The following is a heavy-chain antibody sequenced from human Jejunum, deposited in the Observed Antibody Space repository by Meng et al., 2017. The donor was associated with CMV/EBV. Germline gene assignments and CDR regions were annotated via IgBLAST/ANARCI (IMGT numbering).Heavy chain of an antibody. CDR3: ARAIVGVTRRQD. D-gene: IGHD2-21*02. Sequence: ASGYTFTGYYIHWVRQAPGQGLEWMGWINPNSGGTNYAQKFQGRVTMTRDTSITTVYMEMSRLKSDDTAIYYCARAIVGVTRRQDWGQGTLVTVSS. CDR1: GYTFTGYY. CDR2: INPNSGGT. V-gene: IGHV1-2*02. J-gene: IGHJ4*02.